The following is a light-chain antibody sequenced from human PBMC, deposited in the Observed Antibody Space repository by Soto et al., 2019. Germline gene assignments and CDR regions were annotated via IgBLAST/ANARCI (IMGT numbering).Light chain of an antibody. J-gene: IGLJ1*01. CDR3: QSYDSTLSARYV. CDR1: SSNIGAGYD. CDR2: GNS. Sequence: QSVLTQPPSVSGAPGQRVTISCTGSSSNIGAGYDVHWYQQFPGTAPKLLIYGNSNRPSGVPDRFSGSKSGTSASLAITGLQAEDVADYYCQSYDSTLSARYVFGTGTKGTVL. V-gene: IGLV1-40*01.